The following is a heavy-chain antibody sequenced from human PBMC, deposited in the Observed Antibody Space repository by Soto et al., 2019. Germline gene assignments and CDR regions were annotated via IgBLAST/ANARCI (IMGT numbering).Heavy chain of an antibody. Sequence: GSLRLSCAGSGXTATTTALGWVRQPPGKGLEWVTTISGTASRTYYVDSVKGRFFISRDNSKNTVTLQMNNMTLDDTAVYYCATSFRYFDNWGQGTRVTVSS. CDR1: GXTATTTA. CDR2: ISGTASRT. J-gene: IGHJ4*02. CDR3: ATSFRYFDN. D-gene: IGHD3-9*01. V-gene: IGHV3-23*01.